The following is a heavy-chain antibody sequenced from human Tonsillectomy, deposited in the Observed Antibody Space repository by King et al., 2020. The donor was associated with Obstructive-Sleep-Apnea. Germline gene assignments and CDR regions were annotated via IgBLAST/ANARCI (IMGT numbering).Heavy chain of an antibody. CDR2: MSYDGNNK. V-gene: IGHV3-30*03. D-gene: IGHD2-2*01. J-gene: IGHJ4*02. Sequence: VQLVESGGGVVQPGRSLRLSCAASGFTFSSYGMHWVRQAPGKGLEWGALMSYDGNNKFYADSVKGRFTISRDTAKNTLSLQMSSLRAEDTAVYYCASAAMRAPAFDYWGQGTLVTVSS. CDR3: ASAAMRAPAFDY. CDR1: GFTFSSYG.